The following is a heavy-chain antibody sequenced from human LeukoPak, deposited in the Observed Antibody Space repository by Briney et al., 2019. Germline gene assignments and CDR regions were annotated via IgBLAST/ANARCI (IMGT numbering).Heavy chain of an antibody. CDR2: ISWNSCGR. Sequence: GGSLRLSCAASGFTFAESAMHWVRQAPGKGLHWVSGISWNSCGRVHADFVRGRFTISRDNTKNSLYLQMNSLRPDDTALYYCAKDLWSDVPRHLHCSGVICKVTALDAWGHGTMVTVSS. J-gene: IGHJ3*01. CDR1: GFTFAESA. V-gene: IGHV3-9*01. D-gene: IGHD2-15*01. CDR3: AKDLWSDVPRHLHCSGVICKVTALDA.